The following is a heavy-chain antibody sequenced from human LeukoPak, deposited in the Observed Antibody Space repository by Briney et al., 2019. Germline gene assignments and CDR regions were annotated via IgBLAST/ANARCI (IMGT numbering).Heavy chain of an antibody. Sequence: ASVRVSCKASGYIFTGYYMHWVRQAPGQGLEWMGWINPNSGGTNYAQKFQGRVTMTRDTSISTAYMELSRLRSDDTAVYYCARVRCTNGVCKYYFDYWGQGTLVTVSS. V-gene: IGHV1-2*02. J-gene: IGHJ4*02. CDR1: GYIFTGYY. CDR3: ARVRCTNGVCKYYFDY. D-gene: IGHD2-8*01. CDR2: INPNSGGT.